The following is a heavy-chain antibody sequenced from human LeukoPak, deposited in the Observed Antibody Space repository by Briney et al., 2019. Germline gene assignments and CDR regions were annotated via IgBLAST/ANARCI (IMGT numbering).Heavy chain of an antibody. D-gene: IGHD6-19*01. Sequence: GGSLRLSCAASGFTFDGYAMHWGRQAPGEGLEWDSVISLSSVTISYADSVKGRFTISRDNAKNSLYLQMNSLSAEDTALYYCAKDMEAVAGTRVAFDIWGHGTMVTFS. V-gene: IGHV3-9*01. CDR3: AKDMEAVAGTRVAFDI. J-gene: IGHJ3*02. CDR1: GFTFDGYA. CDR2: ISLSSVTI.